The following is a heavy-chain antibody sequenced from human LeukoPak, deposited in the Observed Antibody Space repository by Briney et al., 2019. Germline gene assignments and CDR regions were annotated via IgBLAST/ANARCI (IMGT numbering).Heavy chain of an antibody. CDR2: INPSGGST. CDR3: ARDEARIALAPYNWFDP. J-gene: IGHJ5*02. Sequence: GASVKVSCKASGYTFTSYYMHWVRLAPGQGLEWMGIINPSGGSTSYAQKFQGRVTMTRDTSTSTVYMELSSLRSEETAVYCCARDEARIALAPYNWFDPWGQGTLVTVSS. V-gene: IGHV1-46*01. D-gene: IGHD6-6*01. CDR1: GYTFTSYY.